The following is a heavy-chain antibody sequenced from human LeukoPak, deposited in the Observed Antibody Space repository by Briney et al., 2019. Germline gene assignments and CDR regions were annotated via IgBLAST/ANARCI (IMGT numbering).Heavy chain of an antibody. Sequence: PSETLSLTCTVSGGSISSYYWSWIRQPPGKGLEWIGYIYYSGSTNYDPSLKSRVTISVDTSKNQFSLKLSSVTAADTAVYYCARLILAAAGTYFDYWGQGTLVTVSS. CDR3: ARLILAAAGTYFDY. V-gene: IGHV4-59*08. D-gene: IGHD6-13*01. CDR1: GGSISSYY. CDR2: IYYSGST. J-gene: IGHJ4*02.